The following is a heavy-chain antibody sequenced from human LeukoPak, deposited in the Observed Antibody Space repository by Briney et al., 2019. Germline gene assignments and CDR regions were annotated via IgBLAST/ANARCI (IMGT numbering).Heavy chain of an antibody. CDR2: VYYTGRT. CDR1: GGSLTGYY. CDR3: ARHMSVSYDAFDL. J-gene: IGHJ3*01. V-gene: IGHV4-59*08. Sequence: SETLSLTCTVSGGSLTGYYWSWIRQPPGKGLEWIAYVYYTGRTLYNPSLESRVTISVDTSKTQISLKLTSVTAADTAVYYCARHMSVSYDAFDLWGRGAPVTVSS. D-gene: IGHD3-10*01.